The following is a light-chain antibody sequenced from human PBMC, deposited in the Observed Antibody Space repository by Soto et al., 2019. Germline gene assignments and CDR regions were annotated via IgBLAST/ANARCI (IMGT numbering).Light chain of an antibody. CDR3: QHYVTWPLT. CDR1: QSVNIH. J-gene: IGKJ4*01. CDR2: DAS. V-gene: IGKV3-15*01. Sequence: DIVMTQSPSTLSVPPGERAPLSCRASQSVNIHLAWYQQKPGQAPRLLISDASTRATGVPARFSGSRSGAEFTLTISSLQSEDFAVYYCQHYVTWPLTFGGGTEVDIK.